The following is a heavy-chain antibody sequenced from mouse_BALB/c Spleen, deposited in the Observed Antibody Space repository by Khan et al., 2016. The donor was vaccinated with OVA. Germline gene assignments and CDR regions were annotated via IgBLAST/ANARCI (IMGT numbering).Heavy chain of an antibody. CDR1: GYTFTSYT. J-gene: IGHJ3*01. D-gene: IGHD2-14*01. CDR2: INPSNGYT. CDR3: VRDGAYHRNDGWFAY. V-gene: IGHV1-4*01. Sequence: QMQLEESGAELARPGASVKMSCKASGYTFTSYTIHWIKERPGQGLEWIGYINPSNGYTNYNQKFKDKATLTTDKSSTTAYLQLSSLTSDDAEVYNCVRDGAYHRNDGWFAYWGQGTLVTVSA.